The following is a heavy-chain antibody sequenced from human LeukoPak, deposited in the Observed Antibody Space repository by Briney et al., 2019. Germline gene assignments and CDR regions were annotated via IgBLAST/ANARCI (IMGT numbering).Heavy chain of an antibody. D-gene: IGHD3-3*01. CDR3: ASFWYRNILHDY. CDR1: GGSISSGGYY. J-gene: IGHJ4*02. Sequence: SQTLSLTCTVSGGSISSGGYYWSWIRQPPGKGLEWIGYIYHSGSTYYNPSLKSRVTISVDRSKNQFSLKLSSVTAADTAVYYCASFWYRNILHDYWGQGTLVTVSS. V-gene: IGHV4-30-2*01. CDR2: IYHSGST.